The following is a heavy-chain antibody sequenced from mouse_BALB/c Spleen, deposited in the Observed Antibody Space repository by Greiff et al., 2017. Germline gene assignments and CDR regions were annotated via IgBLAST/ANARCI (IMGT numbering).Heavy chain of an antibody. CDR1: GYTFSSYW. CDR2: ILPGSGST. J-gene: IGHJ3*01. D-gene: IGHD1-1*01. Sequence: VKLMESGAELMKPGASVKISCKATGYTFSSYWIEWVKQRPGHGLEWIGEILPGSGSTNYNEKFKGKATFTADTSSNTAYMQLSSLTSEDSAFYYCARYDYYGTSEFAYWGQGTLVTVSA. V-gene: IGHV1-9*01. CDR3: ARYDYYGTSEFAY.